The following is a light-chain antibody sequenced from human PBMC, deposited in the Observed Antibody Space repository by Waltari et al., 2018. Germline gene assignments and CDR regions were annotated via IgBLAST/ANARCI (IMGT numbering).Light chain of an antibody. V-gene: IGKV3-20*01. Sequence: EIVLTQSPGTLSLSPGDRATLSCRASQSFSSSYLAWYQQKPGQAPRLLIYGASSRVSGIPDRFSGSGFGTDFTLTISRLEPEDFAVYYCQYYGGSPPYTFGQGTKLEIK. CDR3: QYYGGSPPYT. CDR2: GAS. J-gene: IGKJ2*01. CDR1: QSFSSSY.